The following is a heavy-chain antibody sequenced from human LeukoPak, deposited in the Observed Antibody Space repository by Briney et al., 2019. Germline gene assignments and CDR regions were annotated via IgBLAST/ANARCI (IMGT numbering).Heavy chain of an antibody. D-gene: IGHD3-9*01. Sequence: PGGSLRLSCAASGFTFSSYGMHWVRQAPGKGLEWVAVIWYDGSNKYYADSVKGRFTISRDNSKNTLYLQMNSLRAEDTAVYYCARAMLRYFDWLHPHLCGMDVWGQGTTVTVSS. J-gene: IGHJ6*02. V-gene: IGHV3-33*01. CDR3: ARAMLRYFDWLHPHLCGMDV. CDR1: GFTFSSYG. CDR2: IWYDGSNK.